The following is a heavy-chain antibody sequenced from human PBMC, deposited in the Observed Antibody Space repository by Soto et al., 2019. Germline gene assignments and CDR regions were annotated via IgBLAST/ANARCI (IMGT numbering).Heavy chain of an antibody. V-gene: IGHV1-69*01. CDR2: IIPILDKP. CDR3: TRSIGSGGVVGGFDY. Sequence: QVQLVQSGAEVREPGSAVKVSCKASGGTFKMYAMHWVRQAPGQGLEWMGGIIPILDKPTYAQKFQGRVTITVDDSTATAYMELTSLRSDDTAVYYCTRSIGSGGVVGGFDYWGQGTLVTVSS. J-gene: IGHJ4*02. CDR1: GGTFKMYA. D-gene: IGHD3-16*02.